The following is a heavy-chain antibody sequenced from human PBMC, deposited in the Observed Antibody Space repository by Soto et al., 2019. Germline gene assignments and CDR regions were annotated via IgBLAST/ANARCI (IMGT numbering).Heavy chain of an antibody. J-gene: IGHJ4*02. CDR3: AKGGQIDY. CDR2: IKEDGSEK. D-gene: IGHD3-16*01. Sequence: PVGSLRLSCAASGFTFSRYWMSWVRQAPGKGLEWVANIKEDGSEKNDVDSVKGRFTISRDNAKNSLCLQMNSLRVEDTAVYYCAKGGQIDYCGQGTLVTVSS. CDR1: GFTFSRYW. V-gene: IGHV3-7*03.